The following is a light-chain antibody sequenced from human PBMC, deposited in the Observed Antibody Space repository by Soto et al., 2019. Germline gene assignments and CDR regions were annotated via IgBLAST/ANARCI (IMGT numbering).Light chain of an antibody. V-gene: IGKV3-20*01. CDR2: YAS. Sequence: IVLTQSPGTLSLSPGETATLSCRADQSVSGNFLAWYQQKPGQAPRLLLSYASNRATGVPDRFSGVGSGTDFTLTISRLENEVFSVYYSQQYGRSPWTLVPGTKVDSK. CDR3: QQYGRSPWT. CDR1: QSVSGNF. J-gene: IGKJ1*01.